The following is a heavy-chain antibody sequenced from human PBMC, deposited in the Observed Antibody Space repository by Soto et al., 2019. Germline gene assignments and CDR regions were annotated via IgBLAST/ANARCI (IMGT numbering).Heavy chain of an antibody. V-gene: IGHV3-53*01. CDR1: GFTVSSNY. J-gene: IGHJ6*02. Sequence: GGSLRLSCAASGFTVSSNYMSWVRQAPGKGLEWVSVIYSGGSTYYADSVKGRFTISRDNSKNTLYLQMNSLRAEDTAVYYGARDSYYYGMDVWGQGTTVTVSS. CDR2: IYSGGST. CDR3: ARDSYYYGMDV.